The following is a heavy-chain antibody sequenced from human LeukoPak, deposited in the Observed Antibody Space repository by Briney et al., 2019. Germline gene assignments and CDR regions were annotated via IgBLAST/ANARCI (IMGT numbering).Heavy chain of an antibody. Sequence: PSETLSLTCSVSGGANLSYYWGWIRQPAGKGPEWIGRIYPTGNTDYNPPLKTRVTMSTDLSKKQFSLRLRSVTAADTAVYYCARLQLYESTGYSPGYYMDVWGKGTAVTVSS. V-gene: IGHV4-4*07. D-gene: IGHD3-22*01. CDR3: ARLQLYESTGYSPGYYMDV. J-gene: IGHJ6*03. CDR1: GGANLSYY. CDR2: IYPTGNT.